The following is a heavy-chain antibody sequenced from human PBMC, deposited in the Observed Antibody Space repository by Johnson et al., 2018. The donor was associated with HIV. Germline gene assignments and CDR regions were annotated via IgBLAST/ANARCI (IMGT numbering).Heavy chain of an antibody. D-gene: IGHD2-8*02. CDR1: RFTFDDYA. CDR3: ARGGDIVLVVYAMGHDAFDI. V-gene: IGHV3-20*04. Sequence: VQLVESGGVVVQPGGSLRLSCETSRFTFDDYAMHWVRQTPGKGLEWVSGINWNGGSTGYADSVKGRFTISRDNAKNSLYLQMNSLRAEDTALYYCARGGDIVLVVYAMGHDAFDIWGQGTMVTVSS. CDR2: INWNGGST. J-gene: IGHJ3*02.